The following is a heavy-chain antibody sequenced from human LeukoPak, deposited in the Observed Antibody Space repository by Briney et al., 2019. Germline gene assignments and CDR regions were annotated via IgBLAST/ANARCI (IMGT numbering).Heavy chain of an antibody. V-gene: IGHV3-7*01. D-gene: IGHD5-18*01. Sequence: GGSLRLSCAASGFTFSSYWMSWVRQAPGKGLEWVANIKQDGSEKYYVDSVKGRFTISRDNAKNSLYLQMNSLRAEDTAVYYCAKDLGKRGYSYGPIDYWGQGTLVTVSS. CDR1: GFTFSSYW. J-gene: IGHJ4*02. CDR2: IKQDGSEK. CDR3: AKDLGKRGYSYGPIDY.